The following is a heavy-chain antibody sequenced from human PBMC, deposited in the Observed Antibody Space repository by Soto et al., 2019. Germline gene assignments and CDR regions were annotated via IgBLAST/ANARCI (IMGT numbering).Heavy chain of an antibody. V-gene: IGHV4-39*01. D-gene: IGHD1-26*01. CDR3: ARQGGIVGASRRWAREYYFDY. Sequence: QLQLQESGPGLVKPSETLSLTCTVSGGSISSSSYYWGWIRQPPGKGLEWIGSIYYSGSTYYNPSLKRRVTISVDTSKNQFSLKLSSVTAADTAVYYCARQGGIVGASRRWAREYYFDYWGQGTLVTVSS. CDR2: IYYSGST. J-gene: IGHJ4*02. CDR1: GGSISSSSYY.